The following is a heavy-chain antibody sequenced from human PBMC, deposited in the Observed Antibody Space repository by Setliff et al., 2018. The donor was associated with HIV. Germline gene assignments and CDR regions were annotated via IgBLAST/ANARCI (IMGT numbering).Heavy chain of an antibody. J-gene: IGHJ4*02. V-gene: IGHV1-2*02. Sequence: ASVKVSCKASGYTFTGYYMHWVRQAPGQGLEWMGWINPNNGGTNYAQKFQGRVTLTRDTSISTAYMELSRLRSDDTAVYYCARGRDLLVLCDWGQGTLVTVSS. CDR3: ARGRDLLVLCD. D-gene: IGHD2-8*02. CDR1: GYTFTGYY. CDR2: INPNNGGT.